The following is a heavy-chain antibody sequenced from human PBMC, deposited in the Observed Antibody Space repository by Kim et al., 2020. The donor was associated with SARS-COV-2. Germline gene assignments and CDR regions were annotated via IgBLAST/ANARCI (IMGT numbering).Heavy chain of an antibody. CDR3: AKDRVGGVVARFIHSAFGY. CDR1: GFTFSNYG. Sequence: GGSLRLSCAASGFTFSNYGMHWVRQAPGKGLEWVAVISYDGSNKYYADPVKGRFTISRDNSKNTLYLQMNSLGAEDTAVYYCAKDRVGGVVARFIHSAFGYSGQGAPVTVSS. CDR2: ISYDGSNK. D-gene: IGHD2-15*01. V-gene: IGHV3-30*18. J-gene: IGHJ4*02.